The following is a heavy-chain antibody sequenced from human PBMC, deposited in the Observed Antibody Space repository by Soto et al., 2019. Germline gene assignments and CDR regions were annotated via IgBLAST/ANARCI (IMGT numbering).Heavy chain of an antibody. CDR2: INKDGSQK. V-gene: IGHV3-7*03. D-gene: IGHD7-27*01. Sequence: GGSLRLSCAASGFTLSNYWMTCVRQAPGKGLEWVANINKDGSQKNYVDSVKGRFTIARDNGQNSLSLQMNSLRVEDTAVYYCVRELGLAYWGQGALVTVSS. CDR1: GFTLSNYW. J-gene: IGHJ4*02. CDR3: VRELGLAY.